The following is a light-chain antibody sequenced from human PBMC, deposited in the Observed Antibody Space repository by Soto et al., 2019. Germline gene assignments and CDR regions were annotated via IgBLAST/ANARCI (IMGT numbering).Light chain of an antibody. V-gene: IGKV3-11*01. CDR3: QHQG. CDR2: DAS. J-gene: IGKJ1*01. Sequence: EIVLTQSPATLSLSPGERATLSCRASQSVSSYLAWYQQKPGQAPRLLIYDASNRATGIPARFSGSGSGTDFTLTISSLEPEDFAVYYCQHQGFGQGTKVDIK. CDR1: QSVSSY.